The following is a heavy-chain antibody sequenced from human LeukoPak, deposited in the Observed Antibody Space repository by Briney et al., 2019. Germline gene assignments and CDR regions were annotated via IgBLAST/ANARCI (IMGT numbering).Heavy chain of an antibody. CDR3: AREGIAAAGNFDY. J-gene: IGHJ4*02. D-gene: IGHD6-13*01. Sequence: GGSLRLSCAASGFTFSSYSMNWVRQAPGKGLEWVSYISSSSSTIYYADSVKGRFTISRDNAKNSLYLQMNSLRAEDTAVYYCAREGIAAAGNFDYWGQGTLVTVSS. V-gene: IGHV3-48*01. CDR1: GFTFSSYS. CDR2: ISSSSSTI.